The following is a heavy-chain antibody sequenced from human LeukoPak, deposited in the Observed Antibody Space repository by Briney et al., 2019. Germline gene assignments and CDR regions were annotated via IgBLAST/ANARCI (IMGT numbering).Heavy chain of an antibody. CDR2: IYYSGST. J-gene: IGHJ3*02. D-gene: IGHD3-22*01. CDR1: GGSISSHY. V-gene: IGHV4-59*11. CDR3: ARAPLDSSGYYYGAFDI. Sequence: SETLSLTCTVSGGSISSHYWSWIRQPPGKGLEWIGYIYYSGSTNYNPSLKSRVTISVDTSKNQFSLKLSSVTAADTAVYYCARAPLDSSGYYYGAFDIWGQGTMVTVSS.